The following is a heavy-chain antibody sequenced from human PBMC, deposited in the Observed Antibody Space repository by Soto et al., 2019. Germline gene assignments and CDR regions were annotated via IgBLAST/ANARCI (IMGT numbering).Heavy chain of an antibody. CDR1: GFTFSRYG. CDR3: ARDDAFANENGFDV. CDR2: IVSDGSRK. V-gene: IGHV3-33*01. D-gene: IGHD1-1*01. J-gene: IGHJ3*01. Sequence: GGTLRLSCAASGFTFSRYGFHWVRQAPGNGLAWVAVIVSDGSRKFHADSVEGRFTISRDNSKDTLYLQMNSLRGEDTAVYFCARDDAFANENGFDVWGQGTMVTVSS.